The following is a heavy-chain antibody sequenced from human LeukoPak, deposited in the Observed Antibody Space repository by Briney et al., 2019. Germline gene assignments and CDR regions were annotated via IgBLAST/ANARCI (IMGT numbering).Heavy chain of an antibody. CDR3: TTPRPPDY. CDR1: GFTFSNAW. Sequence: PGGSLRLSCAASGFTFSNAWMSWVRQAPGEGLEWVGRIKSKTAGGTTDYAAPVKGRFTISRDDSKNTVYLQMNSLKTEDTAVYYCTTPRPPDYWGQGTLVTVSS. V-gene: IGHV3-15*01. CDR2: IKSKTAGGTT. J-gene: IGHJ4*02.